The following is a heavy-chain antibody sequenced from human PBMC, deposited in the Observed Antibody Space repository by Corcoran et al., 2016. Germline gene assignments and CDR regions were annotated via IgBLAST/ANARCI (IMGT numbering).Heavy chain of an antibody. J-gene: IGHJ4*02. V-gene: IGHV3-48*02. CDR3: ASSLYSFPSGGSRGY. CDR1: GFTFSEFS. Sequence: EVNLVESGGGLVQPGGSLRLSCAASGFTFSEFSMNWVRQAPGKGLEWISYISSGSSTIHYVDSVKGRFTISRDNAKNSVFLQMSSLREDDTAMYYCASSLYSFPSGGSRGYWGLGTLVTVSS. D-gene: IGHD2-15*01. CDR2: ISSGSSTI.